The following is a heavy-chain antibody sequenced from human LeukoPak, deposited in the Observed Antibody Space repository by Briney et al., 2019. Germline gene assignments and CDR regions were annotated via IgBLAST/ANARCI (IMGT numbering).Heavy chain of an antibody. V-gene: IGHV3-48*02. D-gene: IGHD2-21*02. J-gene: IGHJ4*02. CDR2: IRTSSGGI. CDR1: GFTFSIYA. CDR3: ARDDSWAFDY. Sequence: PGGSLRLSCAASGFTFSIYAMTWVRQAPGKGLEWVAYIRTSSGGIYYADSVKGRFTISTDTAKNSLYLEMNNLRDGDTAVYYCARDDSWAFDYWGQGTLVTVSS.